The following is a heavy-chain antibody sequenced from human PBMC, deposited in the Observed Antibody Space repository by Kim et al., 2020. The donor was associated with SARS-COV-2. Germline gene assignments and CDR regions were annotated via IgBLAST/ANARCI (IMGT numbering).Heavy chain of an antibody. CDR3: ARITGYYFDY. CDR1: GGSFSGYY. CDR2: INHSGST. D-gene: IGHD1-20*01. V-gene: IGHV4-34*01. J-gene: IGHJ4*02. Sequence: SETLSLTCAVYGGSFSGYYWSWIRQPPGKGLEWIGEINHSGSTNYNPSLKSRVTISVDTSKNQFSLKLSSVTAADTAVYYCARITGYYFDYWGQGTLVTVSS.